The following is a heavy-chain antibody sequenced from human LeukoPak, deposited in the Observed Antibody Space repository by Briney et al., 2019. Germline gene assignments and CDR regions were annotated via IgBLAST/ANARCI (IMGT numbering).Heavy chain of an antibody. D-gene: IGHD4-17*01. Sequence: SETLSLTCSVSGGSIGSTAYYWGWIRRPPGKGLEWIGSIYYTGITYYNPSLKSRVTISLDTSRNQFSLKLNSVTAPETAVYYCVGRRGDGDYRPEYWGQGTLVTVSS. J-gene: IGHJ4*02. CDR2: IYYTGIT. V-gene: IGHV4-39*01. CDR3: VGRRGDGDYRPEY. CDR1: GGSIGSTAYY.